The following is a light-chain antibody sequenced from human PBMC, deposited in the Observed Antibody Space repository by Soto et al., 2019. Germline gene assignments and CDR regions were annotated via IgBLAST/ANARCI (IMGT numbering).Light chain of an antibody. CDR1: QTIGVY. V-gene: IGKV1-39*01. J-gene: IGKJ1*01. CDR3: HQSHSVPGT. CDR2: AAS. Sequence: DIQMTQSPSSLSASVGERVTITCRASQTIGVYLNWYQQKPGKAPKLLIYAASSLQSGVSSRFSGSGSATDFTLTISSLLPEDFATYYCHQSHSVPGTFGQGTKVEIK.